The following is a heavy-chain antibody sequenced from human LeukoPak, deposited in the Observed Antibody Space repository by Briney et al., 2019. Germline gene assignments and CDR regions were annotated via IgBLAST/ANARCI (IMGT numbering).Heavy chain of an antibody. D-gene: IGHD6-25*01. V-gene: IGHV3-53*01. CDR3: SRGTDLYSTGWPN. Sequence: PGGSLRLSCAASGFTVSSNYMNWVRQAPGKGLEWVSVIYSGGSTYYVDSVKGRFTISRDNSKNTVYLQMNSLRAEDTAVYYCSRGTDLYSTGWPNWGQGTLVTVSS. J-gene: IGHJ4*02. CDR1: GFTVSSNY. CDR2: IYSGGST.